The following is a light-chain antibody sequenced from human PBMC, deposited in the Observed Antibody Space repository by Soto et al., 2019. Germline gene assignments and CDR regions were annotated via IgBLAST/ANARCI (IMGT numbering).Light chain of an antibody. V-gene: IGLV2-14*03. Sequence: QSALTQPASVSGSPGQSITISCTGTINDVSWYQQRPGKAPKLIIYDVTYRPSGASNRFSGSKSGNTASLTISGLQAEDEADYYCSSYTTISIRFGTGTKLTVL. CDR1: IND. J-gene: IGLJ1*01. CDR3: SSYTTISIR. CDR2: DVT.